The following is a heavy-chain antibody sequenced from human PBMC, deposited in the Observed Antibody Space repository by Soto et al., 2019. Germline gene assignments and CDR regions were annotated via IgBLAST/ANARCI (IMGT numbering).Heavy chain of an antibody. D-gene: IGHD5-12*01. J-gene: IGHJ5*02. CDR1: GGSISSGGYS. V-gene: IGHV4-30-2*01. CDR2: IYHSGST. Sequence: SETLSLTCAVSGGSISSGGYSWSWIRQPPGKGLEWIGYIYHSGSTYYNPSLKSRVTISVDTSKNQFSLKLSSVTAADTAVYYCARHPQRGYSGYDSSAAMVSDWFDPWGQGTLVTVSS. CDR3: ARHPQRGYSGYDSSAAMVSDWFDP.